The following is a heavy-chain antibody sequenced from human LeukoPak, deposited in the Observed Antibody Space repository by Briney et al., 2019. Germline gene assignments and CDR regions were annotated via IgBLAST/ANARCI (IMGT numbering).Heavy chain of an antibody. D-gene: IGHD3-22*01. CDR2: ISSSGSTI. CDR3: AKGSQRYDSSGYNDY. J-gene: IGHJ4*02. CDR1: GFTFSSYE. Sequence: GGSLRLSCAASGFTFSSYEMNWVRQAPGKGLEWVSYISSSGSTIYYADSVKGRFTISRDNSKNTLYLQMNSLRAEDTAVYYCAKGSQRYDSSGYNDYWGQGTLVTVSS. V-gene: IGHV3-48*03.